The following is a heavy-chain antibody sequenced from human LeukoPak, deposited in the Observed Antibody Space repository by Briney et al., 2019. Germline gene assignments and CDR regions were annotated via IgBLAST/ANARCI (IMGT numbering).Heavy chain of an antibody. J-gene: IGHJ4*02. Sequence: IPSETLSLTCTVSGGSISSYYWSWIRQPPGKGLEWIGYIYYSGDTNYNPSLKSRVTISVDTSKNQFSLRLSSVTAADTAVYYCARVTGYMTEDYFDYWGQGTLITVSS. CDR1: GGSISSYY. CDR2: IYYSGDT. D-gene: IGHD6-13*01. V-gene: IGHV4-59*01. CDR3: ARVTGYMTEDYFDY.